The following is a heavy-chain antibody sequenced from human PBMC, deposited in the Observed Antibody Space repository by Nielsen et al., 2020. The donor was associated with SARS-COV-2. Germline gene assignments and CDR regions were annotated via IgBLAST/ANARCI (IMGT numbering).Heavy chain of an antibody. Sequence: GGSLRLSCAASGFTVSSNYMSWVRQAPGKGLEWVSRINSDGSSTSYADSVKGRFTISRDNAKNTLYLQMNSLRAEDTAVYYCVRGLQVPNGLAHRWGQGTLVTVSS. CDR1: GFTVSSNY. D-gene: IGHD3-16*01. V-gene: IGHV3-74*01. CDR3: VRGLQVPNGLAHR. CDR2: INSDGSST. J-gene: IGHJ4*02.